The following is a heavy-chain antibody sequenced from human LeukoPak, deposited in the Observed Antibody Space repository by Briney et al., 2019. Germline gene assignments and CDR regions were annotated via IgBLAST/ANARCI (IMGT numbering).Heavy chain of an antibody. CDR2: IKQDGSEK. CDR3: ARDRYCSGTTCYYTFDI. D-gene: IGHD2-2*01. J-gene: IGHJ3*02. V-gene: IGHV3-7*01. Sequence: GGSLRLSCAASGFTFSNYWLSWVRQAPGKGLEWVANIKQDGSEKYYVDFVKGRFTISRDNAKNSLYLQVNSLSAEDTAVYYCARDRYCSGTTCYYTFDIWGQGTMITVSS. CDR1: GFTFSNYW.